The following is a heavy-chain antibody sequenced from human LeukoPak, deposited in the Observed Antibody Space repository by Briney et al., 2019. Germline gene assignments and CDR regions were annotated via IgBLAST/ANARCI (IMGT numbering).Heavy chain of an antibody. D-gene: IGHD3-3*01. V-gene: IGHV3-21*01. CDR1: GFTFTSYT. J-gene: IGHJ6*04. CDR2: ISSSRSYI. CDR3: ARDYSPPNQDYDALYV. Sequence: GGSLRLSCAASGFTFTSYTMDWVRLAPGKGLEWVSSISSSRSYIYYADSVKGRFTISRDNSKNSLYLQVNRLRVQDTAVYYCARDYSPPNQDYDALYVWGKGTTVTVSS.